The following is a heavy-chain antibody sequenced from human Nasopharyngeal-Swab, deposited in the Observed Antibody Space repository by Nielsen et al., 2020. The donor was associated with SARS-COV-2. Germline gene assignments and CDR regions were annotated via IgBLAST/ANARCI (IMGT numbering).Heavy chain of an antibody. J-gene: IGHJ4*02. Sequence: GSLRLSCTVSGGSISSSSYYWGWIRQPPGKGLEWIGSIYYSGSTYYNPSLKSRVTISVDTSKTQFSLKLSSVTAADTAVYYCARHRYSSSWSWYFDYWGQGTLVTVSS. CDR3: ARHRYSSSWSWYFDY. CDR2: IYYSGST. D-gene: IGHD6-13*01. V-gene: IGHV4-39*01. CDR1: GGSISSSSYY.